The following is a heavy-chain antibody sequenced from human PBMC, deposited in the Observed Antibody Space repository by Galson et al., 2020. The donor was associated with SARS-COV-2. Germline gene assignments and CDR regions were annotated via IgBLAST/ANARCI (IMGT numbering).Heavy chain of an antibody. V-gene: IGHV2-5*02. J-gene: IGHJ4*02. CDR2: IYWDDDK. D-gene: IGHD3-16*01. CDR3: AHGDPIMMAY. Sequence: SGTTLVKPKQTLTLNCTFSGISITTSGGGVGWIRQPTGKAMEWPGRIYWDDDKRYSPSLRSRLTITKDTSKNQVVLTMTNMDPVDTATYYCAHGDPIMMAYWGQGTPVTVSS. CDR1: GISITTSGGG.